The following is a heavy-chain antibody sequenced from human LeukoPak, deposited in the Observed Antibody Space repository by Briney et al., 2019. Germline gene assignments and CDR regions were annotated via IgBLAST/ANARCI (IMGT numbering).Heavy chain of an antibody. V-gene: IGHV3-30*02. Sequence: GGSLRLSCAASGFTFSSYGMHWVRQAPGKGLEWVAFIRYDGSNKYYADSVKGRFTISRDNSKNTLYLQMNSLRAEDTAVYYCAKGGIPRRFLEKAFDYWGQGTLVTVSS. D-gene: IGHD3-3*01. J-gene: IGHJ4*02. CDR3: AKGGIPRRFLEKAFDY. CDR1: GFTFSSYG. CDR2: IRYDGSNK.